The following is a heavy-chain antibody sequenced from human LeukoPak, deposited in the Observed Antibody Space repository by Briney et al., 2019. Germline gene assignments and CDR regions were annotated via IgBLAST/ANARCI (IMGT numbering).Heavy chain of an antibody. J-gene: IGHJ4*02. D-gene: IGHD1-26*01. CDR2: IYTSEST. V-gene: IGHV4-61*02. CDR3: ARGPIPSHSGSYQYFDY. CDR1: GGSISSGSYY. Sequence: PSETLSLTCTVSGGSISSGSYYWSWIRQPPGKRLEWIGRIYTSESTNYNPSLKSRVTMSVDTSNNQFSLRLNSVTAADTAVYCCARGPIPSHSGSYQYFDYWGQGILVTVSS.